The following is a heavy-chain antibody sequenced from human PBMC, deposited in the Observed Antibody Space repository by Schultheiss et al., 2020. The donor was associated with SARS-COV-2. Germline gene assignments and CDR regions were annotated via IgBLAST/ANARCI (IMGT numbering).Heavy chain of an antibody. CDR2: IYHSGST. J-gene: IGHJ6*03. V-gene: IGHV4-38-2*01. D-gene: IGHD3-9*01. CDR3: ARLRYFDYYYYYMDV. Sequence: SQTLSLTCAVSGYSISSGYYWGWIRQPPGKGLEWIGSIYHSGSTYYNPSLKSRVTISVDTSKNQFSLKLSSVTAADTAVYYCARLRYFDYYYYYMDVWGKGTTVTVSS. CDR1: GYSISSGYY.